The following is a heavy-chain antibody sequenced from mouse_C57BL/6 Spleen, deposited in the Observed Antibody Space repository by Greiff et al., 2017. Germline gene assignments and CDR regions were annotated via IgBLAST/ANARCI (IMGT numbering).Heavy chain of an antibody. Sequence: EVKLQESGPGLVKPSQSLSLTCSVTGYSITSGYYWNWIRQFPGNKLEWMGYISYDGSNNYNPSLKNRISITRDTSKNQFFLKLNSVTTEDTATYYCARGVYYDYDGYFDYWGQGTTLTVSS. J-gene: IGHJ2*01. V-gene: IGHV3-6*01. CDR3: ARGVYYDYDGYFDY. CDR1: GYSITSGYY. D-gene: IGHD2-4*01. CDR2: ISYDGSN.